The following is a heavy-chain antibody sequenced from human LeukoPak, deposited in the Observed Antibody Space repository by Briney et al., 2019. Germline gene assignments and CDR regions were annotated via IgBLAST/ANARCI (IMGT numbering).Heavy chain of an antibody. J-gene: IGHJ4*02. D-gene: IGHD6-13*01. CDR2: ISGSIGST. CDR1: GFSFSRHA. Sequence: GGSLTLSCAASGFSFSRHAMSWVRQAPGKGLEWVSTISGSIGSTYYADSVKGRFTISRDNSKNTLYLQMNGLRAEDTAVYYCAKLYSSSWYSDYWGQGTLVTVSS. V-gene: IGHV3-23*01. CDR3: AKLYSSSWYSDY.